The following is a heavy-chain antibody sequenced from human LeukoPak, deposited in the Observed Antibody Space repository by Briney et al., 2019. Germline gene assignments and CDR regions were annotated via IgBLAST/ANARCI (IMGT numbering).Heavy chain of an antibody. CDR3: GRGRLIPPYDILTGYPLDY. CDR1: GFAFTTYG. Sequence: PGGSLRLSCAASGFAFTTYGMHWVRQAPGKGLEWVVIIWDYAGNIYYAESVKGRFTISRDNSKNTLYLQANSLRAEDTAVYYCGRGRLIPPYDILTGYPLDYWGQGTLVTVSS. CDR2: IWDYAGNI. V-gene: IGHV3-33*01. J-gene: IGHJ4*02. D-gene: IGHD3-9*01.